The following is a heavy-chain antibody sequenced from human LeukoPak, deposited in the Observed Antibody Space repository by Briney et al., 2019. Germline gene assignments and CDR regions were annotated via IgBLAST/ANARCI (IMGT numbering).Heavy chain of an antibody. Sequence: GESLKISCKGSGYIFTNYWIGWVRQMPGKGLEWMGIIYPGDSESRYSPSFQGQVTISAAKSISTTHLQWSSLKASDTAMYYCAGQGPKGAFDIWGQGTMVTVSS. CDR3: AGQGPKGAFDI. V-gene: IGHV5-51*01. CDR2: IYPGDSES. J-gene: IGHJ3*02. CDR1: GYIFTNYW.